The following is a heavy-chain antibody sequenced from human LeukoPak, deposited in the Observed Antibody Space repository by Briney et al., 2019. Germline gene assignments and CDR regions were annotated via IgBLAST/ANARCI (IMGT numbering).Heavy chain of an antibody. J-gene: IGHJ4*02. CDR2: ISYDGSNK. Sequence: PGGSLRLSCAASGFTFSSYAMHWVRQAPGKGLEWVAVISYDGSNKYYADSVKGRFTISRDNSKNTLYLQTNSLRAEDTAVYYCARAYSSGWYYFDYWGQGTLVTVSS. V-gene: IGHV3-30-3*01. D-gene: IGHD6-19*01. CDR3: ARAYSSGWYYFDY. CDR1: GFTFSSYA.